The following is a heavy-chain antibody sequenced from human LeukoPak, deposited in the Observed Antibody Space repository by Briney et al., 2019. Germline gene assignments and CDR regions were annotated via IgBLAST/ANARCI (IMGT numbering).Heavy chain of an antibody. CDR1: GYTFTSYY. J-gene: IGHJ4*02. D-gene: IGHD3-22*01. V-gene: IGHV1-2*02. CDR2: INPNSGST. Sequence: ASVKVSCKASGYTFTSYYMHWVRQAPGQGLEWMGWINPNSGSTNYAQKLQGRVTMTRDTSITTAYMELSRLKYDDTAVYYCAREVDYYDSSDYFPLGYWGRGTLVTVSS. CDR3: AREVDYYDSSDYFPLGY.